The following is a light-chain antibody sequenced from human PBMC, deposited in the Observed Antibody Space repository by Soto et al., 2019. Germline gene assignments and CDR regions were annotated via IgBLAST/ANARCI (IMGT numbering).Light chain of an antibody. Sequence: EIVLTQSPGTLSLSPGERATLSCRASHSVSSSYLAWYQQKPGQAPRLLIYGASSRATGIPDRFSGSGSGTDFNLTISRLEPEDLAVYSCQQYGSSPPITVGQGTRLEIK. CDR1: HSVSSSY. V-gene: IGKV3-20*01. J-gene: IGKJ5*01. CDR3: QQYGSSPPIT. CDR2: GAS.